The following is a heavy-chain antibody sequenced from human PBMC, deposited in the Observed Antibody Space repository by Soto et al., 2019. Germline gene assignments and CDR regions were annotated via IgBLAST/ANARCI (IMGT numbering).Heavy chain of an antibody. J-gene: IGHJ6*02. CDR3: ARGGPNWDYYFYGMDV. CDR2: IKQDGSEK. D-gene: IGHD2-8*01. V-gene: IGHV3-7*04. Sequence: GGSPRLSCAASGFTFRSYGMSWVRQAPGKGLEWVANIKQDGSEKYYVDSVKGRFTISRDNAKNSLYLQMSSLRAGDTAVYYCARGGPNWDYYFYGMDVWGQGTTVTVSS. CDR1: GFTFRSYG.